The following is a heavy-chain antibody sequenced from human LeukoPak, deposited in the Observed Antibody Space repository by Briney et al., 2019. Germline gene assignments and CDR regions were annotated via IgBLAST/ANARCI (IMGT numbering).Heavy chain of an antibody. D-gene: IGHD3-3*01. CDR3: AKLDSPPEIDFWSGFYTY. CDR1: GASIQDYS. V-gene: IGHV4-59*12. J-gene: IGHJ4*02. CDR2: IHHSGST. Sequence: SETLSLTCTVSGASIQDYSWSLLRPPPGRGLEWIGNIHHSGSTTNNPSLKSRVTISIDTSRHQFSLNLRSVTAADTAVYYCAKLDSPPEIDFWSGFYTYWGQGTLVTVSS.